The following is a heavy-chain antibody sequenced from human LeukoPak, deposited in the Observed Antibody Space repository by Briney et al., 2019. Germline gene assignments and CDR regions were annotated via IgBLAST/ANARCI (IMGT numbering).Heavy chain of an antibody. CDR3: AVVMVVTTTPSFDH. J-gene: IGHJ4*02. Sequence: ASVKVSCKASGYTFTDYYMHWVRQAPGQGLEWMGWIVPNSGGTNYAQKFQGRVNMTRDTSINTAYMELSRLTSDDTAVCYCAVVMVVTTTPSFDHWGQGTLVTVSS. CDR1: GYTFTDYY. V-gene: IGHV1-2*02. D-gene: IGHD4/OR15-4a*01. CDR2: IVPNSGGT.